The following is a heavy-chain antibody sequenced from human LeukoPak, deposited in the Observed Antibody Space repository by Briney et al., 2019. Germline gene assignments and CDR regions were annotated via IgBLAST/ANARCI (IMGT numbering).Heavy chain of an antibody. CDR1: GYTFTSYG. V-gene: IGHV1-18*01. Sequence: GASVKVSCKASGYTFTSYGISWVRQAPGQGLEWMGWISAYNGNTNYAQKLQGRVTMTRDTSTSTVYMELSSLRSEDTAVYYCARIWDCGGDCGYWGQGTLVTVSS. CDR2: ISAYNGNT. J-gene: IGHJ4*02. D-gene: IGHD2-21*02. CDR3: ARIWDCGGDCGY.